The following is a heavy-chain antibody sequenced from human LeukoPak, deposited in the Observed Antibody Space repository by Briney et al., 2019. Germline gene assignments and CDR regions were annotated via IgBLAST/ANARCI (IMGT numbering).Heavy chain of an antibody. D-gene: IGHD4-17*01. Sequence: PSETLSLTCTVSGYSISSGYYWGWIRQPPGKGLEWIGSIYHSGSTYYNPSLKSRVTISVDTSKNQFSLKLSSVTAADTAVYYCGRYNYGDYANWFDPWGQGTLVTVSS. CDR3: GRYNYGDYANWFDP. V-gene: IGHV4-38-2*02. CDR2: IYHSGST. J-gene: IGHJ5*02. CDR1: GYSISSGYY.